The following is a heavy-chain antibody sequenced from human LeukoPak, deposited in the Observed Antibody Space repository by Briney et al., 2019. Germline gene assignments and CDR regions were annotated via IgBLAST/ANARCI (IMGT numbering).Heavy chain of an antibody. D-gene: IGHD3-22*01. Sequence: GGSLRLSCAASGFTFSDYYMSWIRQAPGKGLEWVSYISSSGSTIYYADSVKGRFTISRDNAKNSLYLQMNSLIAEDTAVYYCARQDYDSSGSPYYFDYWAREPWSPSPQ. CDR1: GFTFSDYY. CDR2: ISSSGSTI. J-gene: IGHJ4*02. CDR3: ARQDYDSSGSPYYFDY. V-gene: IGHV3-11*01.